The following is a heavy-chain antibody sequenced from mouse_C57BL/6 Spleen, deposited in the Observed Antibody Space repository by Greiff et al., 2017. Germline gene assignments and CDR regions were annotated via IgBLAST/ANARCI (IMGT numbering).Heavy chain of an antibody. CDR1: GYAFSSSW. CDR3: AGATVVPYAMDY. CDR2: IYPGDGDT. V-gene: IGHV1-82*01. J-gene: IGHJ4*01. D-gene: IGHD1-1*01. Sequence: VQLQQSVPELVKPGASVKISCKASGYAFSSSWMNWVKQRPGKGLEWIGRIYPGDGDTNYNGKFKGKATLTADKSSSTAYMQLSSLTSEDSAVYFCAGATVVPYAMDYWGQGTSVTVSS.